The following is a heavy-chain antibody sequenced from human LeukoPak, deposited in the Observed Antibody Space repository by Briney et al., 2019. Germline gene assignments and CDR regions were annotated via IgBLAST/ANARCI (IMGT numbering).Heavy chain of an antibody. CDR3: AKRGVVIRVILVGFHKEAYYFDS. V-gene: IGHV3-23*01. CDR1: GITLSNYG. CDR2: ISASGGRT. Sequence: GGSLRLSCEVSGITLSNYGMSWVRQAPGKGLEWVAGISASGGRTNYADSVKGRFTISRDNPKNTLYLQMNSLRAEDTAVYFCAKRGVVIRVILVGFHKEAYYFDSWGQGALVTVSS. D-gene: IGHD3-22*01. J-gene: IGHJ4*02.